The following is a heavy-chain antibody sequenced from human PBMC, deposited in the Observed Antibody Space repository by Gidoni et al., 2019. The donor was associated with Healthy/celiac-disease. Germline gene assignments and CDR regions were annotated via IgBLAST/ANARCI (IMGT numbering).Heavy chain of an antibody. J-gene: IGHJ5*02. V-gene: IGHV4-31*03. CDR3: ARWIYYYDSSGFDP. CDR2: IYYSGST. D-gene: IGHD3-22*01. Sequence: QVQLQESGPGLVKPSQTLSLTCTVSGGYIRSGGYYWRWIRQHPGQGLEWIGYIYYSGSTYYNPSLKSRVTISVDTSKNQFSLKLSSVTAADTAVYYCARWIYYYDSSGFDPWGQGTLVTVSS. CDR1: GGYIRSGGYY.